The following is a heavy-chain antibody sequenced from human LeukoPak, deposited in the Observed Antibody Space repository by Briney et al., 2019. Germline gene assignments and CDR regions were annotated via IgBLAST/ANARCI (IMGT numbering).Heavy chain of an antibody. CDR2: IYYSGNT. Sequence: SETLSLTCTVSGGSISGYYWNWIRQPPGKGLEWIGYIYYSGNTNYNPSLKSRVTISLDTSKNQFSLKLSSVTAADTAVYYCARDQGGSGWYDDAFDIWGQGTMVTVSS. J-gene: IGHJ3*02. V-gene: IGHV4-59*12. CDR1: GGSISGYY. CDR3: ARDQGGSGWYDDAFDI. D-gene: IGHD6-19*01.